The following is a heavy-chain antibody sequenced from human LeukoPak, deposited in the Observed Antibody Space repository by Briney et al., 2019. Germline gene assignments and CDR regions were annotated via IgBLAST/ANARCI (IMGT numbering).Heavy chain of an antibody. V-gene: IGHV3-7*03. Sequence: PGGSLRFSCVASGFTFSTYWMNWVRQAPGKLLERVGTISPDGSGKYYVDSVKGRVTISRDNAKTSLYLQINSLRADDTALYFCARGIVEVVGASDHFDYWGQGTLITVSS. CDR3: ARGIVEVVGASDHFDY. CDR2: ISPDGSGK. J-gene: IGHJ4*02. D-gene: IGHD2-15*01. CDR1: GFTFSTYW.